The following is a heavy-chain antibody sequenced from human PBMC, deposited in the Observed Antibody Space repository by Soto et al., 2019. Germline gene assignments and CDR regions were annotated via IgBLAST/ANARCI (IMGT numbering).Heavy chain of an antibody. CDR3: AREGSVGMTQMRFFDY. CDR2: INASNGDT. J-gene: IGHJ4*02. D-gene: IGHD2-21*02. Sequence: VQLVQSGAEVKRPGASVKVSCKASGFTFASYHIHWVRQAPGQGLEWMAIINASNGDTAYAQKWRGRVTLTRDTSTTTVYMELSSLTSEDTALFYCAREGSVGMTQMRFFDYWGRGTLVTVSS. V-gene: IGHV1-46*04. CDR1: GFTFASYH.